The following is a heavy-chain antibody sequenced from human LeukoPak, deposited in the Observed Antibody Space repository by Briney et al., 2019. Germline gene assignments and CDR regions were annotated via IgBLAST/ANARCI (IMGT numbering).Heavy chain of an antibody. CDR2: IYYTGST. V-gene: IGHV4-59*01. Sequence: SETLSLTCTVSGGSISSYYWSWIRQPPGKGLEWIGYIYYTGSTNYNPSLKSRVTIPVDTSKNQFSLKLSSVTAADTAVYYCARGNSGSYYGFDYWGQRTLVTVSS. CDR1: GGSISSYY. D-gene: IGHD1-26*01. CDR3: ARGNSGSYYGFDY. J-gene: IGHJ4*02.